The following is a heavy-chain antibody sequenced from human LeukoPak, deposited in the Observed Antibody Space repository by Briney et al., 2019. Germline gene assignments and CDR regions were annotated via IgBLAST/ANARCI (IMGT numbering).Heavy chain of an antibody. CDR1: GFTFSSYG. D-gene: IGHD6-25*01. CDR3: AKDLAARTTGGDWFDP. CDR2: IRYDGSNK. V-gene: IGHV3-30*02. J-gene: IGHJ5*02. Sequence: GGSLRLSCAASGFTFSSYGMHWVRQAPGKGLEWVAFIRYDGSNKYYADSVKGRFTISRDNSKNTLYLQMNSLRAEDTAVYYCAKDLAARTTGGDWFDPWGQGTLVTVSS.